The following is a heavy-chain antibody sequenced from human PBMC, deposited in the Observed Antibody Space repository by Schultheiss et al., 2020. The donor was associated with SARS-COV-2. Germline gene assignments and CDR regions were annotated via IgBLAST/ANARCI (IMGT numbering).Heavy chain of an antibody. D-gene: IGHD2-2*01. CDR2: INPNSGGT. V-gene: IGHV1-2*02. CDR3: ARGGELPAALWGWYFDL. J-gene: IGHJ2*01. CDR1: GYTFTSYG. Sequence: ASVKVSCKASGYTFTSYGISWVRQAPGQGLEWMGWINPNSGGTNYAQKFQGRVTMTRDTSISTAYMELSSLRSEDTAVYYCARGGELPAALWGWYFDLWGRGTLVTVSS.